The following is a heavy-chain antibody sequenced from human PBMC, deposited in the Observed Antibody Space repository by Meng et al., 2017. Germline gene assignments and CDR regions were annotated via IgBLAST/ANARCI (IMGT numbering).Heavy chain of an antibody. CDR2: LVHTGNT. Sequence: QMQLQESGPGLVKPSGTLSLTCAVSGASFSSRNWWGWVRQPPGKGLEWIGELVHTGNTKYNPSLQSRVSLSLDKSKSQFSLKVISVTAADTAVYYRVNYCSGGKCSPNEKTQHWGQGTLVTVSS. D-gene: IGHD2-15*01. V-gene: IGHV4-4*02. J-gene: IGHJ1*01. CDR3: VNYCSGGKCSPNEKTQH. CDR1: GASFSSRNW.